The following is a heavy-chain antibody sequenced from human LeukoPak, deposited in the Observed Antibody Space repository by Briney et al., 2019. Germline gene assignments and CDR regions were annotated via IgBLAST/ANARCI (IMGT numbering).Heavy chain of an antibody. D-gene: IGHD6-13*01. CDR1: GFTFSSYA. Sequence: GGSLRLSCAASGFTFSSYAMSWVRQAPGKGLEWVSAISGSGGSTSYAQKFQGRVTMTRDTSTSTVYMELSSLRSEDTAVYYCARGCIAAAGYYYYGMDVWGQGTTVTVSS. CDR2: ISGSGGST. V-gene: IGHV3-23*01. J-gene: IGHJ6*02. CDR3: ARGCIAAAGYYYYGMDV.